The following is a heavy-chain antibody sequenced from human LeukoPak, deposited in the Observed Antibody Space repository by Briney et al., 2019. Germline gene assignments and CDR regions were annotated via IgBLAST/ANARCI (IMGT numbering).Heavy chain of an antibody. V-gene: IGHV3-7*01. CDR3: AKPPGSSSSVDY. J-gene: IGHJ4*02. CDR2: IKQDGSDK. CDR1: GFAFSRYW. D-gene: IGHD6-13*01. Sequence: GGSLRLSCAASGFAFSRYWMTWVRQAPGKGLEWVANIKQDGSDKNYVDSVNGRFTISRDNAKNSLYLQMNSLRAEDTAVYYCAKPPGSSSSVDYWGQGTLVTVSS.